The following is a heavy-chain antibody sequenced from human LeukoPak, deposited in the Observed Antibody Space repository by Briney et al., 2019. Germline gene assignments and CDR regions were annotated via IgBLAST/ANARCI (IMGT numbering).Heavy chain of an antibody. CDR1: GYTFTSYG. CDR2: ISAYNGNT. CDR3: ARGRGIVVVPAARYFDL. D-gene: IGHD2-2*01. J-gene: IGHJ2*01. Sequence: VASVKVSCKASGYTFTSYGISWVRQAPGQGLEWMGWISAYNGNTNYAQKLQGRVTMTTDTSTSTAYMELRSLRSDDTAVYYCARGRGIVVVPAARYFDLWGRGTLVTVSS. V-gene: IGHV1-18*01.